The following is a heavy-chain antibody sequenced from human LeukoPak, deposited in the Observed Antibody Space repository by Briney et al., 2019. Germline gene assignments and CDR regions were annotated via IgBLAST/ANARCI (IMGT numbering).Heavy chain of an antibody. CDR2: ITDTGEST. J-gene: IGHJ4*02. CDR1: GFTFSSYA. Sequence: GGSLRLSCTASGFTFSSYAMTWVRQAPGKGLEWVSVITDTGESTYYADSAKGRFTISRDNSKNTLYLQMNSLRAEDTAVYYCAKDPTSPHDYWGQGTLVTVSS. D-gene: IGHD1-14*01. V-gene: IGHV3-23*01. CDR3: AKDPTSPHDY.